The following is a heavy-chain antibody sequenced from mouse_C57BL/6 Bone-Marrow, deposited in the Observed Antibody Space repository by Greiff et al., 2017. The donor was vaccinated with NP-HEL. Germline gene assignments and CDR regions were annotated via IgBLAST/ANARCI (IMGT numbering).Heavy chain of an antibody. V-gene: IGHV10-1*01. CDR3: VRDGVVEDYAMDY. J-gene: IGHJ4*01. CDR2: IRRKSNNYAT. D-gene: IGHD1-1*01. Sequence: EVQVVESGGGLVQPKGSLKLSCAASGFSFNTYAMNWVRQAPGKGLEWVARIRRKSNNYATYYADSVKARFTISRDDSESMLYLQMNNMKTEDTAMYYCVRDGVVEDYAMDYWGQGTSVTVSS. CDR1: GFSFNTYA.